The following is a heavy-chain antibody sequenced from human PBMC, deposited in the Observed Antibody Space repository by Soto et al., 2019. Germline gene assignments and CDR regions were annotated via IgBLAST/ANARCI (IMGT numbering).Heavy chain of an antibody. CDR1: GFTFSDYY. Sequence: GGSLRLSCAASGFTFSDYYMSWIRQAPGKGLEWVSYISSNGSTIYYADFEKGRFTISREKAKNSLYLQMNSLRVEDTAVYYCARQDTTVTTLSGYYFDYWGQGTLVTVSS. CDR2: ISSNGSTI. J-gene: IGHJ4*02. V-gene: IGHV3-11*01. CDR3: ARQDTTVTTLSGYYFDY. D-gene: IGHD4-17*01.